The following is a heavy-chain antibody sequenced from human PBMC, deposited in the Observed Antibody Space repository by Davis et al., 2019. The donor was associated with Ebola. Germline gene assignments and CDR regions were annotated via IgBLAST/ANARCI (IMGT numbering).Heavy chain of an antibody. D-gene: IGHD6-25*01. V-gene: IGHV4-34*01. CDR2: INHSGST. CDR1: GGSFSGYY. Sequence: SETLSLTCAVYGGSFSGYYWSWIRQPPGKGLEWIGEINHSGSTNYNPSLKSRVTISVDTSKNQFSLKLSSVTAADTAVYYCARVWGVAARWANWFDPWGQGTLVTVSS. CDR3: ARVWGVAARWANWFDP. J-gene: IGHJ5*02.